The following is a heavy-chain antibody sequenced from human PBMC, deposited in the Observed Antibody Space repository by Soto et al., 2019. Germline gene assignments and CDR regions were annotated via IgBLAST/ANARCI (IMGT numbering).Heavy chain of an antibody. CDR3: ARDKFTGLFDY. J-gene: IGHJ4*02. Sequence: QVQLQQWGAGLLKPSETLSLTCAVYGGSFSGYYWTCIRQPPGTGLEWIGEINHSGSTNYNPSLKSRVTISVDTSKNQFSLKRTSVTAADTAVYYCARDKFTGLFDYWGQGTLVTFSS. CDR2: INHSGST. D-gene: IGHD2-8*02. V-gene: IGHV4-34*01. CDR1: GGSFSGYY.